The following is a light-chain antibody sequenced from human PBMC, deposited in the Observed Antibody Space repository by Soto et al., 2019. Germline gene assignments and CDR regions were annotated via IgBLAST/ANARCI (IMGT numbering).Light chain of an antibody. CDR1: NIGSKS. CDR3: QVWDSSSDPHAV. V-gene: IGLV3-21*02. CDR2: XXX. J-gene: IGLJ7*01. Sequence: SYELTQPPSVSVAPGQTARITCGGNNIGSKSVHWYQQKPGQAPVLXXYXXXXXXXXXPXXXXXSNSGNTATLTISRVEAXXXXXXXXQVWDSSSDPHAVFGGGTQLTVL.